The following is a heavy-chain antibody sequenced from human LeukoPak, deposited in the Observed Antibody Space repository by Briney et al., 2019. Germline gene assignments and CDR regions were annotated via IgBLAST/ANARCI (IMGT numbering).Heavy chain of an antibody. Sequence: SETLSLTCTVSGGSISSYYWSWIRQPPGKGLEWIGSIYYSGSTYYNPSLKSRVTISVDTSKNQFSLKLSSVTAADTAVYYCARLDSYGFLWGQGTLVTVSS. CDR1: GGSISSYY. V-gene: IGHV4-59*05. CDR2: IYYSGST. D-gene: IGHD5-18*01. J-gene: IGHJ4*02. CDR3: ARLDSYGFL.